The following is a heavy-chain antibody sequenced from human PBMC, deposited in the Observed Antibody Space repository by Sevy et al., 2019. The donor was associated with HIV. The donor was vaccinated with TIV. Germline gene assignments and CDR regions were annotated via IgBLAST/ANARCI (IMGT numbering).Heavy chain of an antibody. V-gene: IGHV1-69*06. J-gene: IGHJ4*02. Sequence: ASVKVSCKASGGTFSSYAISWVRQAPGQGLEWMGGIIPIFGTANYAQKFQGRVTITADISTSTAYMELSSLRSEDTAVYYCATARITMIVVVITLAFDYWGQGTLVTVSS. CDR2: IIPIFGTA. CDR3: ATARITMIVVVITLAFDY. D-gene: IGHD3-22*01. CDR1: GGTFSSYA.